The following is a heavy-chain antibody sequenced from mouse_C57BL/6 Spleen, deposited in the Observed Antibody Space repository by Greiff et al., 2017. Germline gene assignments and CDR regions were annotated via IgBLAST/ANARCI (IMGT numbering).Heavy chain of an antibody. Sequence: VQLQQSGPELVKPGASVQISCKASGYSFTGYYMNWVKQSPEKSLEWIGEINPSTGGTTYNQKFKAKATLTVDKSSSTAYMQLKSLTSEDSAVYYCSRGTPGYFDYRGQGTTLTASS. V-gene: IGHV1-42*01. CDR2: INPSTGGT. D-gene: IGHD2-14*01. CDR1: GYSFTGYY. J-gene: IGHJ2*01. CDR3: SRGTPGYFDY.